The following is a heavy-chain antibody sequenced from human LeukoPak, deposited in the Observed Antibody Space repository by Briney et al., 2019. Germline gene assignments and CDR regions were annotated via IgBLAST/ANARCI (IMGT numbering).Heavy chain of an antibody. CDR3: DLHCSSTSCYLYGMDV. CDR2: ISSSSSTI. CDR1: GFSFSIYS. J-gene: IGHJ6*02. V-gene: IGHV3-48*04. Sequence: PGGSLRLSCAASGFSFSIYSVYWVRQAPGKGLEWISYISSSSSTIYYADSVKGRFTISRDNAKNSLYLQMNSLRAEDAAVYYCDLHCSSTSCYLYGMDVWGQGTTVTVSS. D-gene: IGHD2-2*01.